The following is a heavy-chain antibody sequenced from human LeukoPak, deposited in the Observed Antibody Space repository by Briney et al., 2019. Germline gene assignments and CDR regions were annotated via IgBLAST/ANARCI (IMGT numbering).Heavy chain of an antibody. CDR2: MSYDGSNK. Sequence: SGGSLRLSCAASGFTFSIYAMHWVRQAPGKGLEWVAVMSYDGSNKYYADSVKGRFTISRDNSKNTLYLQMNSLRAEDTAVYYCARDLLDPAGNYWGQGTLVTVSS. V-gene: IGHV3-30-3*01. J-gene: IGHJ4*02. D-gene: IGHD2/OR15-2a*01. CDR3: ARDLLDPAGNY. CDR1: GFTFSIYA.